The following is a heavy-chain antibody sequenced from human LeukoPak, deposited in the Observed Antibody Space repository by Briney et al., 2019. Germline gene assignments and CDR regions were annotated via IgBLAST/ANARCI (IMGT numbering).Heavy chain of an antibody. D-gene: IGHD3-10*01. CDR1: GYSISSGHY. V-gene: IGHV4-38-2*02. CDR3: ARVESSRDYYGPNWFDP. Sequence: SETLSLTCIVSGYSISSGHYWGWIRQPPGKGLEWIGSIYHSGTTYYNPSLKSRVTISVDTSKNQFSLKLSSVTAADTAMYYCARVESSRDYYGPNWFDPWGQGTLVTVSS. CDR2: IYHSGTT. J-gene: IGHJ5*02.